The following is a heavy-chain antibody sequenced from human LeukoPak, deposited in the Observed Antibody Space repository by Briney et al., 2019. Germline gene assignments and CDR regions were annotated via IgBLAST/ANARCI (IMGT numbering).Heavy chain of an antibody. CDR2: IYYSGST. V-gene: IGHV4-39*07. Sequence: PSETLSLTCTVSGGSISSSSYYWGWIRQPPGKGLEWIGSIYYSGSTYYNPSLKGRVTISVDTSKNQFSLKLSSVTAADTAVYYCARHQKGIAARASGGRYYYYYMDVWGKGTTVTVSS. D-gene: IGHD6-6*01. CDR3: ARHQKGIAARASGGRYYYYYMDV. CDR1: GGSISSSSYY. J-gene: IGHJ6*03.